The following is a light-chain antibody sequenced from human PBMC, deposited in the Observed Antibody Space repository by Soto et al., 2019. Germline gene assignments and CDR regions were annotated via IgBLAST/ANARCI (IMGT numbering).Light chain of an antibody. CDR1: QSVLNNSNKKNY. CDR2: WAS. V-gene: IGKV4-1*01. CDR3: QQYYTTLPT. J-gene: IGKJ1*01. Sequence: DIVMTQSPDSLAASLGERATVNCKSSQSVLNNSNKKNYLAWFLQKPGQPPKLLIYWASSRESGVPDRFSGSGSGTDFTLTINNLQAEDVAVYYCQQYYTTLPTFGQGTKVEIK.